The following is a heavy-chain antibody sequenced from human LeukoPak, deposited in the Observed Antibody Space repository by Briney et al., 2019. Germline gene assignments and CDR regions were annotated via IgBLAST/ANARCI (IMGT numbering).Heavy chain of an antibody. CDR1: GFTFSSYA. Sequence: PGGSLRLSCAASGFTFSSYAMSWVRQAPGKGLEWVSAISGSGGSTYYADSVKGRFTISRDNSKNTLYLQMNSLRAEDTAVYYCANLQDAYCGGDCYFDYWGQGTLVTVSS. J-gene: IGHJ4*02. CDR3: ANLQDAYCGGDCYFDY. D-gene: IGHD2-21*02. CDR2: ISGSGGST. V-gene: IGHV3-23*01.